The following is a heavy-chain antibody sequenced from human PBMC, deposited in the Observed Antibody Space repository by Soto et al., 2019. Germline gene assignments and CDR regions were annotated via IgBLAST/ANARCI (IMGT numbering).Heavy chain of an antibody. CDR3: ARHHVRGRTIAGAAEF. CDR1: GGSLSVYY. Sequence: SETLSLTCAVYGGSLSVYYWSWIRQPPGKALEWIGEFNHSGDTNYNPSLKSRVTISVDTSKNQLFLNLSSVTAADTAMYYCARHHVRGRTIAGAAEFWGQGTLVTVSS. CDR2: FNHSGDT. V-gene: IGHV4-34*01. D-gene: IGHD1-26*01. J-gene: IGHJ4*02.